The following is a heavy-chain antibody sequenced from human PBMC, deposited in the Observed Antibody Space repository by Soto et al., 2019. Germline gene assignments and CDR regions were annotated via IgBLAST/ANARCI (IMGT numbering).Heavy chain of an antibody. J-gene: IGHJ6*02. Sequence: VGSLRLCCAASGFTCSSYWMHFVRQAPGKGLVWVSRINSDGSSTSYADSVKGRFTISRDNAKNTLYLQMNSLRAEDTAVYYCARDFYDFWSGYYFYYGMDVWGQGTTVTVSS. CDR3: ARDFYDFWSGYYFYYGMDV. D-gene: IGHD3-3*01. CDR1: GFTCSSYW. V-gene: IGHV3-74*01. CDR2: INSDGSST.